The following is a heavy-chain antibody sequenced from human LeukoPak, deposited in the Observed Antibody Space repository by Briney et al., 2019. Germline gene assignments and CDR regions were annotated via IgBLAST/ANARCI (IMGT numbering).Heavy chain of an antibody. CDR1: GFTFSSYA. CDR2: ISVGSGSGST. J-gene: IGHJ4*02. CDR3: AKDRGSYRLFDY. V-gene: IGHV3-23*01. Sequence: GGSLRLSCAASGFTFSSYAMTWVRQAPGKGLEWVSSISVGSGSGSTYYADSVKGRFTISRDNSKNTLYLQMNSLRAEDTAVYYCAKDRGSYRLFDYWGQGTLVTVSS. D-gene: IGHD3-10*01.